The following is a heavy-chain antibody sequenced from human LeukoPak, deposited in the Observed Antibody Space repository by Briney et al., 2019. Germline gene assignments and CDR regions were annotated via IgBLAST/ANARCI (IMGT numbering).Heavy chain of an antibody. CDR2: IYTSGST. Sequence: PSETLSLTCTVSGGSISSGSYYLSWIRQPAGKGLEWMGRIYTSGSTNYNPSLKSRVTISVDTSKNQFSLKLSSVTAADTAVYYCAHTATLYYYYYMDVWGKGTTVTVSS. J-gene: IGHJ6*03. D-gene: IGHD5-18*01. CDR3: AHTATLYYYYYMDV. CDR1: GGSISSGSYY. V-gene: IGHV4-61*02.